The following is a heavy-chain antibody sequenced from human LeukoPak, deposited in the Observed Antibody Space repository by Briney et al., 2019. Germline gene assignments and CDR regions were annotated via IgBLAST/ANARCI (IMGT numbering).Heavy chain of an antibody. Sequence: GGSLRLSCAASGFTFSSYSMNWVRQAPGKGLEWVSSISSSSSTIYYADSVKGRFTISRDNAKNSLYLQMNSLRAEDTAVYYCARESPWKNYYGSGSYCDYWGQGTLVTVSS. CDR1: GFTFSSYS. J-gene: IGHJ4*02. CDR2: ISSSSSTI. D-gene: IGHD3-10*01. V-gene: IGHV3-48*04. CDR3: ARESPWKNYYGSGSYCDY.